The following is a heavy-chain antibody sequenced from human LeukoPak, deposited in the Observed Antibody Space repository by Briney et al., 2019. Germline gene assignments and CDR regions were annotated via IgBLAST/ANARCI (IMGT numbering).Heavy chain of an antibody. V-gene: IGHV3-23*01. CDR3: AKSRSSSYNRFDY. CDR2: ISDSGGGT. J-gene: IGHJ4*02. Sequence: GGSLRLSCAASGFTFSSYAMNWVRQAPGKGLEWVSAISDSGGGTYYADSVKGRFTISRVNSKNTLNLQMNSLRAEDTAVYYCAKSRSSSYNRFDYWGQGTLVTVSS. CDR1: GFTFSSYA. D-gene: IGHD6-13*01.